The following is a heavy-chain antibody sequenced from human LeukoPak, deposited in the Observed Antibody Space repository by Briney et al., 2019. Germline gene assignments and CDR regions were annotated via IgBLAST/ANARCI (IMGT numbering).Heavy chain of an antibody. J-gene: IGHJ3*02. CDR1: GFTFSNYN. V-gene: IGHV3-21*01. CDR3: ARGPFGGSSLGAFDI. Sequence: GGSLRLSCAASGFTFSNYNINWVRQAPGKGLEWVSSISGSSSYIYYADSMKGRFTISRDNAKNSLYLQMNSLRAEDTAIYYCARGPFGGSSLGAFDIWGQGTMVTVPS. CDR2: ISGSSSYI. D-gene: IGHD1-26*01.